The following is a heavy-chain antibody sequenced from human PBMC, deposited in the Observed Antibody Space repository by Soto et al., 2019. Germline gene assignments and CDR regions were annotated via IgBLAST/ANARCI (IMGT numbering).Heavy chain of an antibody. V-gene: IGHV4-31*03. D-gene: IGHD3-10*01. CDR2: IYYSGST. J-gene: IGHJ5*02. CDR1: GGSINSGAYY. CDR3: ARDRPIRDSGSPWIDP. Sequence: PSETLSLTCTVSGGSINSGAYYWSWIRQHPGKGLEWIGYIYYSGSTFYNPSLRSRVTVSVDTSKNQFSLRLTSVTAADTAVYYCARDRPIRDSGSPWIDPWGQGTLVTVSS.